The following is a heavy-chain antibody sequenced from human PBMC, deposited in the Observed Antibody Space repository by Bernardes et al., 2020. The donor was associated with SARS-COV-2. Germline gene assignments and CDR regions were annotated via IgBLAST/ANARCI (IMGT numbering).Heavy chain of an antibody. CDR1: GFTFSSYS. D-gene: IGHD3-10*01. CDR2: ISSSSSYI. CDR3: ARCLWFGEVCDAFDI. Sequence: GWSLRLSCAASGFTFSSYSMNWVRQAPGKGLEWVSSISSSSSYIYYADSVKGRFTISRDNAKNSLYLQMNSLRAEDTAVYYCARCLWFGEVCDAFDIWGQGTMVTVAS. V-gene: IGHV3-21*01. J-gene: IGHJ3*02.